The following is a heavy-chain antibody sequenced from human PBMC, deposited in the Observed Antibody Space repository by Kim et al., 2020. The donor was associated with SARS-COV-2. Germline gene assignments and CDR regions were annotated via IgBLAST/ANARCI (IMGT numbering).Heavy chain of an antibody. D-gene: IGHD3-22*01. CDR3: AGDGYYSSSGPLSAYYGIDV. CDR2: ISSSGSTI. J-gene: IGHJ6*02. Sequence: GGSLRLSCAVSGFTFSDYYMSWIRQAPGKGLEWVSYISSSGSTIYYADSVKGRSTISRDNAKNSLYLQMNSLRAADTAVYYCAGDGYYSSSGPLSAYYGIDVWGQGTTVTVSS. CDR1: GFTFSDYY. V-gene: IGHV3-11*04.